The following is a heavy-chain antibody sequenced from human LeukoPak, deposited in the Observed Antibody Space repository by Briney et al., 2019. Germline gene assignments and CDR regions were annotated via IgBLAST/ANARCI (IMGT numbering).Heavy chain of an antibody. V-gene: IGHV1-18*01. CDR3: ARGQYSSSWYGGYFDY. CDR2: ISAYNGNT. CDR1: GHTFTSHG. Sequence: GASVKVSCKASGHTFTSHGISWVRQAPGQGLEWMGWISAYNGNTNYAQKLQGRVTMTTDTSTSTAYMELRSLRSDDTAVYYCARGQYSSSWYGGYFDYWGQGTLVTVSS. J-gene: IGHJ4*02. D-gene: IGHD6-13*01.